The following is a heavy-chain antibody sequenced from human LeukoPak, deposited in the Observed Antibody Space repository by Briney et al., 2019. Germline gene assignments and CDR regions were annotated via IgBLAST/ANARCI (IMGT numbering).Heavy chain of an antibody. V-gene: IGHV3-30*02. CDR3: AKDGDSSSWYRRY. CDR1: GFTLSHYD. Sequence: PGGSLRLSCAASGFTLSHYDMHWVRPAPGKGLEWVAFIRNDGSNKYYADSVKGRFTLSRDTSKNTLYMQMNSLRPEDTAVYYCAKDGDSSSWYRRYWGQGTLVTVSS. J-gene: IGHJ4*02. CDR2: IRNDGSNK. D-gene: IGHD6-13*01.